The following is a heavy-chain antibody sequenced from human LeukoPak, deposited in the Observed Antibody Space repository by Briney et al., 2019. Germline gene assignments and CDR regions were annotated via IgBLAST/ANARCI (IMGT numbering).Heavy chain of an antibody. Sequence: SETLSLTCAVYGGSFSGYYWSWIRQPPGKGLEWIGEINHSGSTNYNPPLKSRVTISVDTSKNQFSLKLSSVTAADTAVCYCARGHGSGWYSKKAPDYWGQGTLVTVSS. V-gene: IGHV4-34*01. D-gene: IGHD6-19*01. J-gene: IGHJ4*02. CDR1: GGSFSGYY. CDR2: INHSGST. CDR3: ARGHGSGWYSKKAPDY.